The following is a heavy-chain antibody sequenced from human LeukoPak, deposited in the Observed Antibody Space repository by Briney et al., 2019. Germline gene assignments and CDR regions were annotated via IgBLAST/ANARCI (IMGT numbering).Heavy chain of an antibody. CDR2: ISGSGGGK. V-gene: IGHV3-23*01. D-gene: IGHD2-21*01. J-gene: IGHJ4*02. Sequence: GGSRRLSCAVSGFSLSSHFVSWVRQAPGKGLEWVWGISGSGGGKYYADSVKGRFTISRDNSKNTLYLQMNSLRAEDTALYYCAKDMAYCGGECYSPLDYWGEGTLVPVSS. CDR1: GFSLSSHF. CDR3: AKDMAYCGGECYSPLDY.